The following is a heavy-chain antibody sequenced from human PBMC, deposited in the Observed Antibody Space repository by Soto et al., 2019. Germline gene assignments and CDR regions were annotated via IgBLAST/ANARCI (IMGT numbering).Heavy chain of an antibody. CDR2: ISSSGSTI. CDR3: ARGLRYFDY. V-gene: IGHV3-48*03. Sequence: GGALRLSCAASGFTFSSYEMNWVRQAPGKGLEWVSYISSSGSTIYYADSVKGRFTSSRDNAKNSLYLQMNSLRAEDTAVYYCARGLRYFDYWGQGTLVTVSS. J-gene: IGHJ4*02. CDR1: GFTFSSYE.